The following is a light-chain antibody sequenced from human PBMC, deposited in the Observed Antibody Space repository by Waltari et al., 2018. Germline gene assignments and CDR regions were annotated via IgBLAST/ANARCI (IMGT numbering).Light chain of an antibody. CDR3: CSYAGDSTYV. V-gene: IGLV2-23*02. Sequence: YQQPPGKAPNLIIYEVNRRPSGVSDRFSASKSVNTASLTISGLQADDEADYYCCSYAGDSTYVFGTGAKVTVL. J-gene: IGLJ1*01. CDR2: EVN.